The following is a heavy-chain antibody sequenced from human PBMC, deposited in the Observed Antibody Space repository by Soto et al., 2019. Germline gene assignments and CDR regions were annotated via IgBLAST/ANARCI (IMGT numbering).Heavy chain of an antibody. CDR2: IYPGDSDT. CDR3: ARGLVKDYYYDSSGNFDY. CDR1: GYSFTSYW. V-gene: IGHV5-51*01. D-gene: IGHD3-22*01. J-gene: IGHJ4*02. Sequence: GESLKISCKGSGYSFTSYWIGWVRQMPGKGLEWMGIIYPGDSDTRYSPSFQGQVTISADKSISTAYLQWSSLKASDTAMYYCARGLVKDYYYDSSGNFDYWGQGTLVTVPQ.